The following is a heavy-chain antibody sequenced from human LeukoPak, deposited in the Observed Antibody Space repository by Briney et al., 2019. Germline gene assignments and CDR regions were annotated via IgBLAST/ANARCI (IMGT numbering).Heavy chain of an antibody. Sequence: GASVTVSCKVSGRTFTDLSMNWVRQAPGKGREWMGGFDPEDVETIYAQKFQGRVTMTEDTSTETAYMELTSLRPEDTAVYYCATDFYRGRQFDYWGQGTLVTVSS. J-gene: IGHJ4*02. V-gene: IGHV1-24*01. D-gene: IGHD2/OR15-2a*01. CDR3: ATDFYRGRQFDY. CDR2: FDPEDVET. CDR1: GRTFTDLS.